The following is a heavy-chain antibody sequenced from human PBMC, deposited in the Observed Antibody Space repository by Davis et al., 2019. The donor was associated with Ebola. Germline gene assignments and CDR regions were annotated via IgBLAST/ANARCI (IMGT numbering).Heavy chain of an antibody. CDR3: VRGWPSTVTTDYYAMDA. J-gene: IGHJ6*04. V-gene: IGHV4-30-2*05. CDR2: IYHGGST. CDR1: GGSISSYY. D-gene: IGHD4-17*01. Sequence: SETLSLTCTVSGGSISSYYWNWIRQPPGKGLEWIGHIYHGGSTYYNPSLKSRVTISVDTSKNQFSLKVNSVTAADTAVYYCVRGWPSTVTTDYYAMDAWGKGTTVTVSS.